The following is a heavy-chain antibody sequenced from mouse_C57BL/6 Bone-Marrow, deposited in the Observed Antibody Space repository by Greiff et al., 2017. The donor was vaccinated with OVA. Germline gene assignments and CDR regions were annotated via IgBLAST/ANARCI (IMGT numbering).Heavy chain of an antibody. D-gene: IGHD1-1*01. J-gene: IGHJ4*01. Sequence: VKLQQSGAELVKPGASVKLSCKASGYTFTEYTIHWVKQRSDQGLEWIGRFYPGGGGIKYNENFKDKATLTADKSSSTVYMELSRLTSEDSAVYFCARHEGSSCYAMDYWGQGTSVTVSS. CDR2: FYPGGGGI. CDR1: GYTFTEYT. CDR3: ARHEGSSCYAMDY. V-gene: IGHV1-62-2*01.